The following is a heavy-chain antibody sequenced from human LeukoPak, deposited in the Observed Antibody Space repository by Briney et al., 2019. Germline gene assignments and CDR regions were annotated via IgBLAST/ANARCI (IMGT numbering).Heavy chain of an antibody. Sequence: SETLSLTCTVSGGSISSSSYYWGWIRQPPGKGLEWIGSTYYSGNTCYNPSLKSQVTISLDTSKNQFSLKLSSVTAADTAVYYCARGASGWFGAFDYWGQGTLVTVSS. CDR2: TYYSGNT. CDR1: GGSISSSSYY. D-gene: IGHD3-10*01. J-gene: IGHJ4*02. V-gene: IGHV4-39*07. CDR3: ARGASGWFGAFDY.